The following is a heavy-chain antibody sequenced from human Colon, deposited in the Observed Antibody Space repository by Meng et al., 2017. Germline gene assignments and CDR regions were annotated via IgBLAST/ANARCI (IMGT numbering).Heavy chain of an antibody. CDR3: DPLGGSGDFDY. D-gene: IGHD1-26*01. V-gene: IGHV3-30*01. CDR2: ISYDGSNK. CDR1: GFTFSSYA. Sequence: LSLTCAASGFTFSSYAMHWVRQAPGKGLEWVAVISYDGSNKYYADSVKGRFTISRDNSKNTLYLQMNSLRAEDTAVYYCDPLGGSGDFDYWGQGTLVTVSS. J-gene: IGHJ4*02.